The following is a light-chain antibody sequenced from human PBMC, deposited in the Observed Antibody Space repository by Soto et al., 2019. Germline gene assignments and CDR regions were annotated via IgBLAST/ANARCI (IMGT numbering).Light chain of an antibody. Sequence: DIQMPQSPSSLSASVGDRVTITCRASQSIVTYVNWYLQKPGKAPKLLIYAASNLQSGVPSRFSGSGSGTDFTLTISSLQPEDVATYCCQQSYSTPPWTFGQGTKVEIK. J-gene: IGKJ1*01. V-gene: IGKV1-39*01. CDR1: QSIVTY. CDR2: AAS. CDR3: QQSYSTPPWT.